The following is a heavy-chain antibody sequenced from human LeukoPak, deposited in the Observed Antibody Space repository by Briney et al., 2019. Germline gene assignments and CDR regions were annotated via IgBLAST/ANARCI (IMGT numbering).Heavy chain of an antibody. CDR3: ASRSA. Sequence: GGSLRLSCAASGFTFRNYWMHWIRQAPGKGLEWVSRINFDGSSTMYADSVKGRFTISRDNAKNSLYLQMNSLRAEDTAVYYCASRSAWGQGTLVTVSS. CDR2: INFDGSST. CDR1: GFTFRNYW. V-gene: IGHV3-74*03. J-gene: IGHJ5*02.